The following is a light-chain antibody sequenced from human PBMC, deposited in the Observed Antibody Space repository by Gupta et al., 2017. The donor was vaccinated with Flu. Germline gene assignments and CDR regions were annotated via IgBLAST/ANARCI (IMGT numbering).Light chain of an antibody. J-gene: IGLJ2*01. Sequence: SDELTQPSSVSVSPGQTARITCSGDVLAKKYARWFQQKPGQAPVLVIYNDSERPSEIPERFSCSSSGTTVTLTISGAQVEDEADYYCYSAADYPIFGGGTKLTVL. CDR2: NDS. V-gene: IGLV3-27*01. CDR1: VLAKKY. CDR3: YSAADYPI.